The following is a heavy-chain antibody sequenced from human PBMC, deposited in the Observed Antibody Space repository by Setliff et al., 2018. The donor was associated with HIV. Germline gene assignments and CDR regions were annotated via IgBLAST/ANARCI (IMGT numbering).Heavy chain of an antibody. CDR2: LKSTTEGGTA. D-gene: IGHD3-10*01. CDR1: GFTFSNAW. CDR3: TTYYFGSGTYGPTN. J-gene: IGHJ4*02. V-gene: IGHV3-15*01. Sequence: PGGSLRLSCAASGFTFSNAWMTWVRQAPGKGLEWVGRLKSTTEGGTADYAAPVQGRFTISRDDSKNTLYLQMNSLITEDTAVYYCTTYYFGSGTYGPTNWGQGTLVTVSS.